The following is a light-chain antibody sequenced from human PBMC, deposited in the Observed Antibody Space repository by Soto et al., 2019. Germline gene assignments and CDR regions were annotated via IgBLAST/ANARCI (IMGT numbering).Light chain of an antibody. J-gene: IGLJ3*02. V-gene: IGLV2-14*01. CDR1: SSDVGGYSY. Sequence: QSALTQPASVSGSPGQSITISCTGSSSDVGGYSYVSWYQQYPGKAPKLMIYEVINRPSGVSNRFSGSKSGNTASLTISGLQADDEADYYFSSYTNSDTWVFGGGTKVTVL. CDR2: EVI. CDR3: SSYTNSDTWV.